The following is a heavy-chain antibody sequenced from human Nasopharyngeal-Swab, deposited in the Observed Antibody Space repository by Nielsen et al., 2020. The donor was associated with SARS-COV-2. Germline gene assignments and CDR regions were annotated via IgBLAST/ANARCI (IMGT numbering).Heavy chain of an antibody. CDR1: EGTFSNYA. CDR3: ARDHSSGWYSYRY. V-gene: IGHV1-69*13. D-gene: IGHD6-19*01. CDR2: IIPIFGAT. J-gene: IGHJ4*02. Sequence: SSVKVSCKASEGTFSNYAISWVRQAPAQGLAWMGGIIPIFGATNYAQNFLGRVTITADESTGTAYMELSSLRSEDTAMYYCARDHSSGWYSYRYWGQGTLVTVSS.